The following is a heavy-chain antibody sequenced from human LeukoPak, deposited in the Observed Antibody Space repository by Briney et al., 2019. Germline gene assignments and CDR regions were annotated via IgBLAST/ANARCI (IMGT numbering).Heavy chain of an antibody. V-gene: IGHV3-74*01. CDR1: GFTFSTYW. Sequence: GGSLRLSCAASGFTFSTYWMQWVRQAPGKGLVWVSRINTDGSGTTYADSVKGRFTISRDNAKNTLSLQMNSLRADDTAVFYCARVGGGYSIDFWGQGTLVTVSS. CDR2: INTDGSGT. J-gene: IGHJ4*02. D-gene: IGHD2-15*01. CDR3: ARVGGGYSIDF.